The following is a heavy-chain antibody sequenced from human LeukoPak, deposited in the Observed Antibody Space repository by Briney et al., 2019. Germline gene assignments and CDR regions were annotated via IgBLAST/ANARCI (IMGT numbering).Heavy chain of an antibody. V-gene: IGHV4-39*07. CDR1: GGSISSSSYY. CDR2: INHSGST. D-gene: IGHD5-24*01. CDR3: ARGDGWLQFSFDH. Sequence: SETLSLTCSVSGGSISSSSYYWGWIRQPPGKGLEWIGEINHSGSTNYNPSLKSRVTISVDTSKNQFSLKLSSVTAADTAVYYCARGDGWLQFSFDHWGQGTLVTVSS. J-gene: IGHJ4*02.